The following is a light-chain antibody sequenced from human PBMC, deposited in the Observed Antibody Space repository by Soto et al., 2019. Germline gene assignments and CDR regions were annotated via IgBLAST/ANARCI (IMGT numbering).Light chain of an antibody. J-gene: IGKJ1*01. Sequence: ILMTQSAATLSVCPGERATLSCRASQSVSNNLAWYQQKPGQAPRLLIYDASTRATGIPARFSGSGSGTEFTLTISGLQSEDVAVDYCQQYNNWPPWTFGQGTKVEIK. CDR2: DAS. V-gene: IGKV3-15*01. CDR1: QSVSNN. CDR3: QQYNNWPPWT.